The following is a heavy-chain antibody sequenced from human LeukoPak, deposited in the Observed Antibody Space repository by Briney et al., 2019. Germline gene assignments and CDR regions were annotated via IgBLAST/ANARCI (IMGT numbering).Heavy chain of an antibody. Sequence: ASVKVSCKASVYTFTSYGISWVRQAPGQGREWMGWISAYNGNTNYAQKLQGRVTMTTDTATSTAYMELRSLRPDDTAVYYCARNGVGATKGADYWGQGTLVTVSS. D-gene: IGHD1-26*01. J-gene: IGHJ4*02. CDR3: ARNGVGATKGADY. CDR1: VYTFTSYG. V-gene: IGHV1-18*01. CDR2: ISAYNGNT.